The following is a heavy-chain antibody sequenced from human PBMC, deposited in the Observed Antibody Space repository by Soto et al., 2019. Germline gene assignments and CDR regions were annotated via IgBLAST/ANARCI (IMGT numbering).Heavy chain of an antibody. V-gene: IGHV4-39*01. D-gene: IGHD3-3*01. CDR2: IYYSGST. Sequence: SETLSLTCTVSGGSISSSSYYWGWIRQPPGKGLEWIGSIYYSGSTYYNPSLKSRVTISVETSKNQFSLKLSSVTAADTAVYYCARHTRDFWSGYHPYYFDYWGQGTLVTVSS. CDR1: GGSISSSSYY. CDR3: ARHTRDFWSGYHPYYFDY. J-gene: IGHJ4*02.